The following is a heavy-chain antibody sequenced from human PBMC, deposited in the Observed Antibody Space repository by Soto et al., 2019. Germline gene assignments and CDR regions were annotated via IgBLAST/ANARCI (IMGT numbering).Heavy chain of an antibody. D-gene: IGHD1-7*01. CDR1: GFTFSSDD. Sequence: EVQLAESGGGMVQPGGSLRLSCVASGFTFSSDDMHWVRQAPGKGLEYVSSISSNGGTTYYGTSVKGRFTISRDNSKNTLYLQMGSLRAEDMAVYYCVRRVSGNYDYWGQGTLVTVSS. CDR2: ISSNGGTT. V-gene: IGHV3-64*01. J-gene: IGHJ4*02. CDR3: VRRVSGNYDY.